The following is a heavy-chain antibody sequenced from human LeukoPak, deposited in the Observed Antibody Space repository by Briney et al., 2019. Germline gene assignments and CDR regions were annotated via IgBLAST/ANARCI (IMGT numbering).Heavy chain of an antibody. D-gene: IGHD5-12*01. V-gene: IGHV3-9*01. CDR2: ISWNSGSI. CDR1: GFTFDDYA. Sequence: GGSLRLSCAASGFTFDDYAMHWVRQAPGKGLEWVSGISWNSGSIGYADSVKGRFTISRDNAKNSLYLQMNSLRAEDTALYYCAKGTEEWLRLSTFDYWGQGTLVTVSS. CDR3: AKGTEEWLRLSTFDY. J-gene: IGHJ4*02.